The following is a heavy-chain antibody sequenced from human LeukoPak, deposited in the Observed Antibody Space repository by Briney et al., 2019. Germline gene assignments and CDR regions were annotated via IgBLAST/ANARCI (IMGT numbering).Heavy chain of an antibody. D-gene: IGHD1-26*01. CDR2: IKQDGSEK. Sequence: PGGSLRLSCAASGFTFSSYWMSWVRQAPGKGLEWVANIKQDGSEKYYVDSVKGRFTISRDNSKNTLYLQMNSLRAEDTAVYYCARAGRIVGATRNWFDPWGQGTLVTVSS. V-gene: IGHV3-7*01. CDR1: GFTFSSYW. J-gene: IGHJ5*02. CDR3: ARAGRIVGATRNWFDP.